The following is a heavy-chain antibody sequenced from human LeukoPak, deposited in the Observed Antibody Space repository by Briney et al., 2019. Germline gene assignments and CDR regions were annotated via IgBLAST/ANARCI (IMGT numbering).Heavy chain of an antibody. J-gene: IGHJ4*02. CDR2: ISGSGGST. CDR1: GFTFSSYA. Sequence: GGSLRLSCAASGFTFSSYAMSWVRQAPGKGLEWVSAISGSGGSTYYADSVKGRFTISRDNSKNTLYLQMNSLRAEDTAVYSCAKGGNSRSWSYYFAYWARGPLVTASS. D-gene: IGHD6-13*01. V-gene: IGHV3-23*01. CDR3: AKGGNSRSWSYYFAY.